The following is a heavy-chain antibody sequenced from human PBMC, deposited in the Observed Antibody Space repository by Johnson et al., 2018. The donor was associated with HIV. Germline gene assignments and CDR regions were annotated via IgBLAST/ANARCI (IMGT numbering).Heavy chain of an antibody. V-gene: IGHV3-30*14. J-gene: IGHJ3*02. CDR3: ARATYSSSWVGSFDN. CDR2: ILYDGSNK. Sequence: QVQLVESGGGVAQPGRSLRLSCAASIFTFSFYAMHWVRQAPGKGLEWVALILYDGSNKYYADSVKGRFTISRDNSKNTLYLQMNSLRAEDTAVYYCARATYSSSWVGSFDNWGQGTMVIVSS. CDR1: IFTFSFYA. D-gene: IGHD6-13*01.